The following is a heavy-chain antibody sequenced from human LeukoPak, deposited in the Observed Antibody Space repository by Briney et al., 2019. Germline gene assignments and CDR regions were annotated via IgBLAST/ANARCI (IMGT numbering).Heavy chain of an antibody. Sequence: GGSLRLSCAASGFTFDDYAMYWVRQAPGKGLEWVSGISWGSGSIGYADSVKGRFTISRDNAKHSLYLQMNSLRAEDTALYYCAKGYCSSTSCYDDYWGQGTLVTVSS. D-gene: IGHD2-2*01. CDR2: ISWGSGSI. V-gene: IGHV3-9*01. CDR3: AKGYCSSTSCYDDY. J-gene: IGHJ4*02. CDR1: GFTFDDYA.